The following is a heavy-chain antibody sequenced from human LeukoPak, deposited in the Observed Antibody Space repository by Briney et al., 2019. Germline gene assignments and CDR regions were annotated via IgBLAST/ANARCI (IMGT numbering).Heavy chain of an antibody. CDR2: IKQDGSEK. Sequence: GGSLRLSCAASGVTFSSYWMSWVRQAPGKGLEWVANIKQDGSEKYYVDSEKGRFTISRDNAKNSLYLQMNSLRAEDTAVYYCASGDGDYFDYWGQGTLVTVSS. J-gene: IGHJ4*02. CDR1: GVTFSSYW. CDR3: ASGDGDYFDY. D-gene: IGHD5-24*01. V-gene: IGHV3-7*01.